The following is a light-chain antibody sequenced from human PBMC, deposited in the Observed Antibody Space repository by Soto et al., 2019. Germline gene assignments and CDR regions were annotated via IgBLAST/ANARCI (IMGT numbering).Light chain of an antibody. CDR2: DVT. V-gene: IGLV2-14*01. CDR3: RSYASSSTLVL. CDR1: SSDVGGYNY. J-gene: IGLJ2*01. Sequence: QSALTQPASVSESPGQSITIPCAGTSSDVGGYNYVSWYQQYPGKAPKLIIYDVTNRPSGVSNRFSGSKSGNTASLTISGLEAEDEANYYCRSYASSSTLVLFGGGTKLTVL.